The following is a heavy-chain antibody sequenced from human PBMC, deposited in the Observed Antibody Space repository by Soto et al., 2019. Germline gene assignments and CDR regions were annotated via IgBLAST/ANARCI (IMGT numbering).Heavy chain of an antibody. CDR2: ISGIGDYT. CDR1: GFTFSSYA. J-gene: IGHJ5*02. Sequence: EVQLLESGGGLVQPGESLRLSCAASGFTFSSYAMTWVRQAPGKGLEWVSSISGIGDYTYFADSVKGRFTISRDNSKDTLYLQMSSLRVEDTAIYYWAKDSRSHPQGWFDPWGQGTLVTVSS. CDR3: AKDSRSHPQGWFDP. D-gene: IGHD2-15*01. V-gene: IGHV3-23*01.